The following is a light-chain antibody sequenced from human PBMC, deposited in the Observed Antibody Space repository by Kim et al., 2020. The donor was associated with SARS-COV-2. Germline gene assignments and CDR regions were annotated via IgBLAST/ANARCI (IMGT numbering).Light chain of an antibody. CDR2: DAS. CDR1: ESVGSY. CDR3: EQRSDWLFT. Sequence: LYPGERATLSCRASESVGSYLAWYQQKSGQAPRLLIYDASNRATGIPARFSGSGSGTDFTLTISSLEPEDFAVYYCEQRSDWLFTFGPGTKVDIK. V-gene: IGKV3-11*01. J-gene: IGKJ3*01.